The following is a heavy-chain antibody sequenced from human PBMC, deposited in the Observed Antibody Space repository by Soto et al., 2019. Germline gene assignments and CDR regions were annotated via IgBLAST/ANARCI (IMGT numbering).Heavy chain of an antibody. J-gene: IGHJ4*02. CDR3: ARRGSGSYSDY. CDR1: GGSISSGDYY. Sequence: PSATLSLTCTVSGGSISSGDYYWSWIRQPPGKGLEWIGYIYYSGSTYYNPSLKSRVTISVDTSKNQFSLKLSSVTAADTAVYYCARRGSGSYSDYWGQGTLVTVSS. D-gene: IGHD1-26*01. CDR2: IYYSGST. V-gene: IGHV4-30-4*01.